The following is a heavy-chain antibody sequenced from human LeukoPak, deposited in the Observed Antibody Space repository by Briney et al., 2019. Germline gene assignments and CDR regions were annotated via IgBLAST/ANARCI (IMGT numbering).Heavy chain of an antibody. CDR2: IWYDGSKK. V-gene: IGHV3-33*03. Sequence: PGRSLTLSCAASGITFRNYGMHWLRHAPGKGREWVAVIWYDGSKKYYADSVKGRFTITRDNSRNTLYLQMNSLRAEDTAVYYCASVNYGSGSYYSDYWGQGTPVTVSS. J-gene: IGHJ4*02. D-gene: IGHD3-10*01. CDR1: GITFRNYG. CDR3: ASVNYGSGSYYSDY.